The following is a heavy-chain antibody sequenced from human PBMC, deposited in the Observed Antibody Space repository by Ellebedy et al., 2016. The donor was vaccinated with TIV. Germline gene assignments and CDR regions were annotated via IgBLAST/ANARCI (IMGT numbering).Heavy chain of an antibody. CDR1: GYTVANYW. Sequence: GESLKISXEASGYTVANYWIGWVRQTPGKGLEWVGMFHPGASETRYGPSFQGQVTISADKSISTAYLHWRSLKASDTAMYYCGRYLWGIDYWGQGTLITVSS. CDR2: FHPGASET. V-gene: IGHV5-51*01. J-gene: IGHJ4*02. CDR3: GRYLWGIDY. D-gene: IGHD2-21*01.